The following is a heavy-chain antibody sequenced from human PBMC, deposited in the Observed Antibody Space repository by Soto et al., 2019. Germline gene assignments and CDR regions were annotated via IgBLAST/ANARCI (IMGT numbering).Heavy chain of an antibody. CDR2: IYYSGST. J-gene: IGHJ4*02. Sequence: SETLSLTCTVSGCSISSYYWSWIRQPPGKGLEWIGYIYYSGSTNYNPSLKSRVTISVDTSKNQFSLKLSSVTAADTAVYYCAKENGIVGANWGIFHYWGQGTPVTVSS. D-gene: IGHD1-26*01. CDR1: GCSISSYY. CDR3: AKENGIVGANWGIFHY. V-gene: IGHV4-59*01.